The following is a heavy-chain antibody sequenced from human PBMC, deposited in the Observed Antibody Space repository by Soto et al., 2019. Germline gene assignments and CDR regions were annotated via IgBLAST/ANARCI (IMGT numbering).Heavy chain of an antibody. CDR2: IYHTGST. CDR3: ARVVTATSHYFDY. Sequence: SETLSLTCTVSGGSISTYDWSWIRQSPGKGLEWIGCIYHTGSTKYNPSLKSRVTISADTSKNQFSLKLSSVTAADTAVYYCARVVTATSHYFDYWGQGALVTVSS. V-gene: IGHV4-59*01. J-gene: IGHJ4*02. D-gene: IGHD2-21*02. CDR1: GGSISTYD.